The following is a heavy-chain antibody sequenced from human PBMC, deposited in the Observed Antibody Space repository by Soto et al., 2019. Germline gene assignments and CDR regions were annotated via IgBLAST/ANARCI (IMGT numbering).Heavy chain of an antibody. CDR1: GFTFSSYW. CDR3: ARRVCLDDAFDI. J-gene: IGHJ3*02. Sequence: GGSLRLSCAASGFTFSSYWMSWVRQAPGKGLEWVASIKQDGSEKYYVDFVKGRFTISRDNAKYSLYLQMNSLRAEDSAVYYCARRVCLDDAFDIWGPGTMVTVSS. CDR2: IKQDGSEK. D-gene: IGHD1-1*01. V-gene: IGHV3-7*03.